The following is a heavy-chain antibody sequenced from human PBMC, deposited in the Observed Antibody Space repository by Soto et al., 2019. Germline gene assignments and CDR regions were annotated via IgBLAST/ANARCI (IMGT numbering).Heavy chain of an antibody. CDR2: LYSGGST. D-gene: IGHD3-22*01. CDR3: ARPSYFYDSSGYVLDF. CDR1: GFTVSSNY. Sequence: GGSLRLSCAASGFTVSSNYMSWVRQAPWKGLEWVSVLYSGGSTYYADSVKGRFTISRDDAKNTLYLQMNILRAEDTAVYYCARPSYFYDSSGYVLDFWGQGTLVTVSS. V-gene: IGHV3-53*01. J-gene: IGHJ4*02.